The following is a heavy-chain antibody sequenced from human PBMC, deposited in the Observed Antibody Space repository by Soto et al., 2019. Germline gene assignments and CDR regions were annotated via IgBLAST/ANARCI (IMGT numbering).Heavy chain of an antibody. CDR3: ARARVGTYYDFWSGYYNFDY. CDR2: IYYSGST. Sequence: SETLSLTCSVFGGSISSYYWSWIRQPPGKGLEWIGYIYYSGSTNYNPSLKSRVTISVDTSKNQFSLKLSSVTAADTAVYYCARARVGTYYDFWSGYYNFDYWGQGPRSPSPQ. CDR1: GGSISSYY. V-gene: IGHV4-59*01. J-gene: IGHJ4*02. D-gene: IGHD3-3*01.